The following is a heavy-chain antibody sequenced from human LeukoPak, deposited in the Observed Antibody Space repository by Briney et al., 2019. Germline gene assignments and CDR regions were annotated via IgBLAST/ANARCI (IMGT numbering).Heavy chain of an antibody. D-gene: IGHD3-10*01. CDR3: AGHGSGSYYHVY. V-gene: IGHV1-18*01. CDR1: GYTFSNYG. J-gene: IGHJ4*02. CDR2: ISAYNGNT. Sequence: GASVKVSCKASGYTFSNYGISWVRQAPGQGLEWMGWISAYNGNTDCAQNLQDRVTMTTDTSTNTAYMELRSLRSDDTAVYYCAGHGSGSYYHVYWGQGTLVTVSS.